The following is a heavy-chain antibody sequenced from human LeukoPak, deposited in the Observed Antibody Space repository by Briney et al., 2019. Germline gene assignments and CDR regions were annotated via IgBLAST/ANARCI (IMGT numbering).Heavy chain of an antibody. CDR3: ARISGWYEEDWFDP. J-gene: IGHJ5*02. CDR2: IDPNSGGT. D-gene: IGHD6-19*01. Sequence: ASVKVSCKASGYTFTGYYMHWVRQAPGQGLEWMGWIDPNSGGTNYAQKFQGRVTMTRDTSISTAYMELSRLRSDDTAVYYCARISGWYEEDWFDPWGQGTLVTVSS. V-gene: IGHV1-2*02. CDR1: GYTFTGYY.